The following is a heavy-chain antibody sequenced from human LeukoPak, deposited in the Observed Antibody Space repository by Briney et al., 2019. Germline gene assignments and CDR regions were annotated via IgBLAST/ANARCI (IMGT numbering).Heavy chain of an antibody. V-gene: IGHV4-38-2*02. D-gene: IGHD3-16*01. CDR3: ARGGLSKFDY. CDR1: GYSISSGYY. Sequence: SETLSLTCTVSGYSISSGYYWGWIRQPPGKGLEWIGSIYHSGSTYYNPSLKSRVTISVDTSKNQFSLKLSSVTAADTAVYYCARGGLSKFDYWGQGTLVTVSS. CDR2: IYHSGST. J-gene: IGHJ4*02.